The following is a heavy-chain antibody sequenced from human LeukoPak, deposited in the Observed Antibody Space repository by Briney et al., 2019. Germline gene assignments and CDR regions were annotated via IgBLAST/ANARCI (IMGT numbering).Heavy chain of an antibody. Sequence: GGSPLLSCAASGFTFSDYYMSWIRPAPGKGLGGGSYISSRGSTIYYAVSVKGRFTISRDNAKHSLYLEMNSLRAEGTGVYYCARDLYGSGSYTVIDFWGQGTLVTVSS. V-gene: IGHV3-11*01. CDR3: ARDLYGSGSYTVIDF. D-gene: IGHD3-10*01. CDR1: GFTFSDYY. CDR2: ISSRGSTI. J-gene: IGHJ4*02.